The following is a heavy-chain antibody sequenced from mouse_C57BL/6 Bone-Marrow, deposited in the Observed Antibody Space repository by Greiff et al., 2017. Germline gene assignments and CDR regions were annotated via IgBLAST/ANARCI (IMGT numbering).Heavy chain of an antibody. V-gene: IGHV1-42*01. CDR3: ARRTGNFDY. Sequence: DVQLQESGPELVKPGASVKISCKASGYSFTGYYMNWVKQSPEKSLEWIGEINPSTGGTTYNQKFKAKATLTVDKSSSTAYMQLKSLTSEDSAVYYCARRTGNFDYWGQGTTLTVSS. CDR2: INPSTGGT. D-gene: IGHD4-1*01. J-gene: IGHJ2*01. CDR1: GYSFTGYY.